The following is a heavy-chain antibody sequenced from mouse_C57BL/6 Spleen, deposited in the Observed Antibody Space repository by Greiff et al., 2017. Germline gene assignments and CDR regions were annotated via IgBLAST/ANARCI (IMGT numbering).Heavy chain of an antibody. CDR2: IYPGDGDT. CDR1: GYAFSSSW. V-gene: IGHV1-82*01. D-gene: IGHD2-3*01. J-gene: IGHJ2*01. Sequence: QVQLKQSGPELVKPGASVKISCKASGYAFSSSWMNWVKQRPGKGLEWIGRIYPGDGDTNYNGKFKGKATLTADKSSSTAYMQLSSLTSEDSAVYFCARLVGGDGYLYYFDYWGQGTTLTVSS. CDR3: ARLVGGDGYLYYFDY.